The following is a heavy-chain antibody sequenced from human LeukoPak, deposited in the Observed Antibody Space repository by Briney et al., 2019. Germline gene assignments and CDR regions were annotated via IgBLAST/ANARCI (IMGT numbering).Heavy chain of an antibody. Sequence: GGSLRLSCAASGFTLSDHYMDWVRQAPGKGLEWVGRTRNKVNSYTTEYAASVEGRFTISRDDSKSSLSLQMDSLKIEDTAVYYCAKTLYVSGRYYFDYWGQGALVTVSS. D-gene: IGHD2/OR15-2a*01. J-gene: IGHJ4*02. CDR3: AKTLYVSGRYYFDY. CDR2: TRNKVNSYTT. V-gene: IGHV3-72*01. CDR1: GFTLSDHY.